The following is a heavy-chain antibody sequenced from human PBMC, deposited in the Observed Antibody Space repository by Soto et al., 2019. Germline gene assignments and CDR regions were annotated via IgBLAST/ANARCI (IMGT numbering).Heavy chain of an antibody. D-gene: IGHD5-18*01. Sequence: QVPLVRSGDEVKKPGASVKVSCKASGYTFTTYGISWVRQAPGQGLEWMGWINAYNGNTNYAQKVQGRVTTTTDTSTSTVYMDLRSLRSDDTAVYYCARAIAGGYGHTTLDYWGQGTLVTVSS. CDR1: GYTFTTYG. CDR2: INAYNGNT. V-gene: IGHV1-18*01. CDR3: ARAIAGGYGHTTLDY. J-gene: IGHJ4*02.